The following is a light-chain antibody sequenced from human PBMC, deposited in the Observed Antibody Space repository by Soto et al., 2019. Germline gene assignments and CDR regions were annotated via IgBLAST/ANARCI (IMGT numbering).Light chain of an antibody. CDR1: QSISPW. Sequence: DSQMTQSPSTLSASVGDSVTITCRASQSISPWLAWYQQKPGKAPTLLIYKASSLEGGVPSRFSGSGSGTDFNITISSLQPDDFATYYCQQYNTYPLTLGGGTTVEIK. V-gene: IGKV1-5*03. J-gene: IGKJ4*01. CDR3: QQYNTYPLT. CDR2: KAS.